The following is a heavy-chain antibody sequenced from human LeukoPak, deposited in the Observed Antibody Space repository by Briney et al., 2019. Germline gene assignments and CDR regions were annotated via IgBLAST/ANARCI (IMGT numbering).Heavy chain of an antibody. V-gene: IGHV4-39*01. CDR3: ARHGVYGSGSYYWFDP. D-gene: IGHD3-10*01. Sequence: SETLSLTCTVSGDSISTSDYYWGWIRQPPGTGLQWIGSIYYSGTTYYNPSLKSRVTISVDTSKNQFSLKLSSVTAADTAVYYCARHGVYGSGSYYWFDPWGQGTLVTVSS. CDR1: GDSISTSDYY. CDR2: IYYSGTT. J-gene: IGHJ5*02.